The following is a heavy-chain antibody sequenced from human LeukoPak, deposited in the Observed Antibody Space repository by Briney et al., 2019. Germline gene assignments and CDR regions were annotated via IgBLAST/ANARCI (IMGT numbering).Heavy chain of an antibody. D-gene: IGHD6-13*01. V-gene: IGHV3-48*04. J-gene: IGHJ4*02. CDR3: AKDSPGIVAEY. CDR1: GFTFSSYS. Sequence: PGGSLRLSCAASGFTFSSYSMNWVRQAPGKGLEWVSYISSSSSTIYYADSVKGRFTISRDNAKNTVYLQMNSLRAEDTAVYYCAKDSPGIVAEYWGQGTLVTVSS. CDR2: ISSSSSTI.